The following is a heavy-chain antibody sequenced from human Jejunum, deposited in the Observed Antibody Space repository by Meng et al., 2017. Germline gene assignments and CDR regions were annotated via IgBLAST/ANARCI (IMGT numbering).Heavy chain of an antibody. CDR2: VYYTGRT. Sequence: QLQVQESGPGLVKPSETLSLTCTVSVGSINTNTYYWNWIRQPPGKGMEWIGSVYYTGRTFYNPSLKSRVTISLDTSKNQFSLNLRSVAAADTAVYYCARAKVTPMGYWFDPWGQGTLVTVSS. J-gene: IGHJ5*02. D-gene: IGHD2-21*02. CDR3: ARAKVTPMGYWFDP. CDR1: VGSINTNTYY. V-gene: IGHV4-39*01.